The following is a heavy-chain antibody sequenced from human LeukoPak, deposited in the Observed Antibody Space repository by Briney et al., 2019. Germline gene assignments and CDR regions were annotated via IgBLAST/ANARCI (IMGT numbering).Heavy chain of an antibody. D-gene: IGHD3-10*01. CDR1: GFTFSSYA. CDR2: ISSSGSTI. CDR3: ARVPYGSGSYYYYYYMDV. J-gene: IGHJ6*03. Sequence: GGSLRLSCAASGFTFSSYAMSWVRQAPGKGLEWVSYISSSGSTIYYADSVKGRFTISRDNAKNSLYLQMNSLRAEDTAVYYCARVPYGSGSYYYYYYMDVWGKGTTVTISS. V-gene: IGHV3-48*04.